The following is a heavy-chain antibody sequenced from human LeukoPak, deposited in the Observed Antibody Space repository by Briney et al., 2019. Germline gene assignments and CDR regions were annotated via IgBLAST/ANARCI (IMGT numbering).Heavy chain of an antibody. CDR1: GGTFSSYA. D-gene: IGHD2-15*01. J-gene: IGHJ5*02. Sequence: GASVKVSCTASGGTFSSYAISWVRQAPGQGLEWMGGIIPIFGTANYAQKFQGRVTITADESTSTAYMELSSLRSEDTAVYYCARDDMVVLGDNWFDPWGQGTLVTVSS. V-gene: IGHV1-69*13. CDR2: IIPIFGTA. CDR3: ARDDMVVLGDNWFDP.